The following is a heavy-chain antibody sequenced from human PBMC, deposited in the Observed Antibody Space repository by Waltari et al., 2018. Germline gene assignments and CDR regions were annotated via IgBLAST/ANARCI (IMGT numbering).Heavy chain of an antibody. V-gene: IGHV3-7*01. Sequence: EVQLVESGGGLVQPGGSLRLSCAASGFTFSSYWMSWVRQAPGKGLEWVANIKQDGSEKSYVDSVTGRFTISRDSAKTSLYLQMNSLRDEDTAVYYCARRKDDYRVWLAYYFDYWGQGTLVTVSS. J-gene: IGHJ4*02. D-gene: IGHD4-4*01. CDR1: GFTFSSYW. CDR2: IKQDGSEK. CDR3: ARRKDDYRVWLAYYFDY.